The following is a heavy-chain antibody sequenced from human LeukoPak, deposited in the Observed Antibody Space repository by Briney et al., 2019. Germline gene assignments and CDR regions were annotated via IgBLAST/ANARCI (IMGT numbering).Heavy chain of an antibody. CDR2: ISSSGGNT. V-gene: IGHV3-23*01. CDR1: GFAFRSYA. CDR3: AKLHYGSGSSYSDY. D-gene: IGHD3-10*01. Sequence: GGSLRLSCATSGFAFRSYAMNWVRQAPGKGLEWVSLISSSGGNTNYADSVRGRFTISRDNSNHTMSLQMTSLRAEDTAIYYCAKLHYGSGSSYSDYWGQGTLVTVSS. J-gene: IGHJ4*02.